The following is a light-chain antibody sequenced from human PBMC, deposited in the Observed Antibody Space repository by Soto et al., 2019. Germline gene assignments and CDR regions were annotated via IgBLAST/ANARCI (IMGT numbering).Light chain of an antibody. CDR2: VNSDGSH. Sequence: QLVLTQSPSASASLGASVKLTCTLNSGHSTYAIAWHQQRPEKGPRYLMKVNSDGSHNKGDGIPDRFSGSSSGAERYLSISSLQSEDEADYYCQTWDTGIQVFGGGTQLTVL. J-gene: IGLJ3*02. CDR3: QTWDTGIQV. V-gene: IGLV4-69*01. CDR1: SGHSTYA.